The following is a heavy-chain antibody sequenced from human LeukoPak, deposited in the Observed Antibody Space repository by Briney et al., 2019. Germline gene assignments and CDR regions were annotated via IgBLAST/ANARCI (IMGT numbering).Heavy chain of an antibody. CDR2: ISSSGSTI. CDR3: ARATVTKQGIFDY. J-gene: IGHJ4*02. CDR1: GFTFSSYE. V-gene: IGHV3-48*03. D-gene: IGHD4-17*01. Sequence: GGSLRLSCAASGFTFSSYEMNWVRQAPGKGLEWVSYISSSGSTIYYADSVKGRFTISRDNAKNSLYLQMNSLRAEDTAVYYCARATVTKQGIFDYWGQGTLVTVSS.